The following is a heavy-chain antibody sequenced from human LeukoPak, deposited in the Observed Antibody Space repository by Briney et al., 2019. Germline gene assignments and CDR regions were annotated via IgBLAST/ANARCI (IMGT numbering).Heavy chain of an antibody. CDR2: ITSYSGYDKT. CDR3: ARDLERYYDLEGRSGY. CDR1: GYNFITHS. J-gene: IGHJ4*02. V-gene: IGHV1-18*01. Sequence: ASVKVSCKTSGYNFITHSISWVRQAPGQGLEWLGWITSYSGYDKTNYAQRLQGRVTMTTDTSTNTAYMELRSLRSDDTAVYYCARDLERYYDLEGRSGYWGQGTLVTVSS. D-gene: IGHD3-3*01.